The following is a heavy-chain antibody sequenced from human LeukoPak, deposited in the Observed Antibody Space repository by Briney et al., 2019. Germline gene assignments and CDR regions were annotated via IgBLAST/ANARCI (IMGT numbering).Heavy chain of an antibody. Sequence: GGSLRLSCAASGFTFDDYAMHWVRQAPGKGLEWVSGISGSGGSTYYADSVKGRFTISRDNSKNTLYLQMNSLRAEDTAVYYCAKVTFEGVDPWGQGTLVTVSS. V-gene: IGHV3-23*01. CDR3: AKVTFEGVDP. J-gene: IGHJ5*02. CDR2: ISGSGGST. D-gene: IGHD2/OR15-2a*01. CDR1: GFTFDDYA.